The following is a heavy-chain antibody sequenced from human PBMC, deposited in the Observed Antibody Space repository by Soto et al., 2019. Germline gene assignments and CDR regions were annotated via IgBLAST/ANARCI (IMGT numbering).Heavy chain of an antibody. Sequence: QVQLVQSGAEVKKPGSSVKVSCKASGGTFSSYTISWVRQAPGQGLEWMGRIIPILGIANYAQKFQGRVTITADKSTSTAYMELSSLRSEDTAVYYCASVVVPAANFYYCYYMDVWGKGTTVTVSS. CDR1: GGTFSSYT. V-gene: IGHV1-69*02. J-gene: IGHJ6*03. D-gene: IGHD2-2*01. CDR3: ASVVVPAANFYYCYYMDV. CDR2: IIPILGIA.